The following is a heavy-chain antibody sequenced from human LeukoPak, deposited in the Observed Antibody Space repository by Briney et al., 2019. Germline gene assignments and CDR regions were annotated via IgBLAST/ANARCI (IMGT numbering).Heavy chain of an antibody. CDR2: IVVGSGNT. V-gene: IGHV1-58*02. D-gene: IGHD4-17*01. CDR1: GLTFTSSA. CDR3: AAGRPVLDY. Sequence: GASVKVSCKASGLTFTSSAMQWVRQARGQRLDWIGWIVVGSGNTYYAQRFQERVTITRDMSTSTAYMELSSLRSEDTAVYYCAAGRPVLDYWGQGTLVTVSS. J-gene: IGHJ4*02.